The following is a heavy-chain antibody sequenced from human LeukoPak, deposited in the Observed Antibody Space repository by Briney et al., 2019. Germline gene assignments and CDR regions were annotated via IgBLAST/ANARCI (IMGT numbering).Heavy chain of an antibody. CDR2: INTDGTVT. CDR1: GFTFSKYW. D-gene: IGHD6-19*01. Sequence: GGSLRLSCAASGFTFSKYWMLWVGQAPGKGLESVSRINTDGTVTTYADSVKGRFTVSRDNADNTMFLQMNSVRDEDTAVYYCATKQWLAPPPDSWGQGTPVTVSS. CDR3: ATKQWLAPPPDS. J-gene: IGHJ4*02. V-gene: IGHV3-74*01.